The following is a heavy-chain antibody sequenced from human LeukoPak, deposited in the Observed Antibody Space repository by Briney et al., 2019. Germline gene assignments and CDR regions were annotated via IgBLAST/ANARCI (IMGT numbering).Heavy chain of an antibody. D-gene: IGHD6-13*01. CDR3: ARNTIAAASSYNWFDP. J-gene: IGHJ5*02. CDR2: IYYSGST. CDR1: GGSISSYY. V-gene: IGHV4-59*13. Sequence: SETLSLTCTVSGGSISSYYWSWIRQPPGKGLEWIGYIYYSGSTNYNPSLKSRVTISVDTSKNQFSLKLSSVTAADTAVYYCARNTIAAASSYNWFDPWGQGTLVTVSS.